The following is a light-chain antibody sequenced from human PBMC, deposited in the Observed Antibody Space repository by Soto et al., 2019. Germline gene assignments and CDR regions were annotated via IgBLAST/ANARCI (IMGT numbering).Light chain of an antibody. V-gene: IGKV3-20*01. CDR3: HQYGTLPYA. Sequence: IALTQSPGTLSLSPGERATLSCRASQRVSSNYVAWYQHKPGQAPRLLIHVASITATGIPDSFSGSGSGTDFTLTIIRLEPEDFAVYYCHQYGTLPYAFGQWTKLQIK. CDR2: VAS. CDR1: QRVSSNY. J-gene: IGKJ2*01.